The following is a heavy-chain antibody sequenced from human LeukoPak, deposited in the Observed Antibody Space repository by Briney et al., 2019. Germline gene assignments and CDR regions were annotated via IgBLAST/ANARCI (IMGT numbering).Heavy chain of an antibody. CDR2: INPSGGST. J-gene: IGHJ6*02. CDR1: GYTFTSYY. V-gene: IGHV1-46*01. Sequence: EASVKVSCKTSGYTFTSYYMHWVRQAPGQGLEWMGIINPSGGSTSYAQKFQGRVTMTRDTSTSTVHMELSSLRSEDTAVYYCARILTAKNYGMDVWGQGTTVTVSS. D-gene: IGHD2-8*01. CDR3: ARILTAKNYGMDV.